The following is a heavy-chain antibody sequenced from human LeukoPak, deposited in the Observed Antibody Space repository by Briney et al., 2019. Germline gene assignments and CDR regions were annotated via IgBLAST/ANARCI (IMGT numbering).Heavy chain of an antibody. CDR3: ARDRKYDFWSGSEYYFDY. CDR2: IKEDGSER. Sequence: GGSLRLSCAASGFTFSSHWMSWVRQAPGKGLEWVANIKEDGSERYYVDSVKGRFTISRDNAKNSLYLQMNSLRAVDTAVYYCARDRKYDFWSGSEYYFDYWGQGTLVTVSS. D-gene: IGHD3-3*01. V-gene: IGHV3-7*01. CDR1: GFTFSSHW. J-gene: IGHJ4*02.